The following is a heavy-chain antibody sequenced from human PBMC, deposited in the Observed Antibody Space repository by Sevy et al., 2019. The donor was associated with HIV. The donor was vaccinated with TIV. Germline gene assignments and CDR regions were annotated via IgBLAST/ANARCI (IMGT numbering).Heavy chain of an antibody. V-gene: IGHV3-64*01. J-gene: IGHJ4*02. CDR1: GFTFGSYP. CDR2: VRSNGGST. Sequence: GGSLRLSCAASGFTFGSYPMHWVRQAPGKGLEYVSAVRSNGGSTDYANSVKGRFTISRDNSKNTLYLQMGSLRAEDMGVYYCARESSYYDYWGQGTLVTVSS. D-gene: IGHD6-13*01. CDR3: ARESSYYDY.